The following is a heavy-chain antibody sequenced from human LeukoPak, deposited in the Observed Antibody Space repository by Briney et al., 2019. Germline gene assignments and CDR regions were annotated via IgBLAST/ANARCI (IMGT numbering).Heavy chain of an antibody. J-gene: IGHJ1*01. D-gene: IGHD2-2*01. CDR1: GYTFTGYD. V-gene: IGHV1-8*03. Sequence: ASVKVSRKASGYTFTGYDINWVRQAAGQGLEWMGWMNPNNTNTGYAQKFQGRVTITRDTSINTTYMELSSLISDDTAVYYCARAPEGYCSSARCSTAEYFQHWGQGTLVTVSS. CDR2: MNPNNTNT. CDR3: ARAPEGYCSSARCSTAEYFQH.